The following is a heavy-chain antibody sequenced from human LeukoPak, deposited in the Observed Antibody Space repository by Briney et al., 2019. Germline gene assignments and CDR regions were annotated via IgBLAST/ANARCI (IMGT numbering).Heavy chain of an antibody. D-gene: IGHD3-22*01. Sequence: SETLSLTCTVSGGSISSSSYYWGWIRQPPGKGLEWIGSIYYSGSTYYNPSLKSRVTISVDTSKNQFSLKLSSVTAADTAVYYCAREERGSYYYDSSGYYYWWGQGTLVTVSS. CDR3: AREERGSYYYDSSGYYYW. CDR2: IYYSGST. J-gene: IGHJ4*02. CDR1: GGSISSSSYY. V-gene: IGHV4-39*07.